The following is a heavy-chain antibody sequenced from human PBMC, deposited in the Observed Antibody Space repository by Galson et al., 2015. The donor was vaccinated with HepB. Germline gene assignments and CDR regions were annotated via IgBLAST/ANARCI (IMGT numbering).Heavy chain of an antibody. Sequence: SVKVSCKASGYTFTSYGISWVRQAPGQGLEWMGWISAYNGNTNYAQKLQGRVTMTTDTSTSTAYMELRSLRSDDTAVYYCAREAELYGDSHIDYWGQGTLVTVSS. CDR1: GYTFTSYG. CDR3: AREAELYGDSHIDY. J-gene: IGHJ4*02. D-gene: IGHD4-17*01. CDR2: ISAYNGNT. V-gene: IGHV1-18*01.